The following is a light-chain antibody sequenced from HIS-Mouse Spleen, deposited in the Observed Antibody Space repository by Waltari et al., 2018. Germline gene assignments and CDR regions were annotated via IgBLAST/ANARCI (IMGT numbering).Light chain of an antibody. CDR2: EGS. J-gene: IGLJ2*01. CDR3: CSYAGSSTVV. CDR1: SSDVGSYNL. V-gene: IGLV2-23*01. Sequence: QSALTQPASVSGSPGQSITISCTGTSSDVGSYNLVSWYQQHPGKAPNLMIYEGSKRPSGVSNRFSGAKSGNTASLTSSGLQAEDEADYYCCSYAGSSTVVFGGGTKLTVL.